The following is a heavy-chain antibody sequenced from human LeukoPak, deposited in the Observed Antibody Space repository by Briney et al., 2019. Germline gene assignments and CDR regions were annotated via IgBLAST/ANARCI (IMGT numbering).Heavy chain of an antibody. J-gene: IGHJ4*02. Sequence: RPGGSLRLSCVASGFTFNTYSMNWFRQAPGKGLEWISYISSSSATIYYADSVKGRFTISRDNAKNSLYLQMNSLRAEDTAVCFCAKRGVVIRVILVGFHKEAYYFDSWGQGALVTVSS. D-gene: IGHD3-22*01. V-gene: IGHV3-48*04. CDR2: ISSSSATI. CDR3: AKRGVVIRVILVGFHKEAYYFDS. CDR1: GFTFNTYS.